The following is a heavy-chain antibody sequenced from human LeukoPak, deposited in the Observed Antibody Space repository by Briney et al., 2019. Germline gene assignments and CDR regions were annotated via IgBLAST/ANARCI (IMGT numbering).Heavy chain of an antibody. CDR2: IYHSGST. Sequence: PSQTLSLTCAVSGGSISSGGYSWSWIRQPPGKGLEWIGYIYHSGSTYYNPSLKSRVTISVDRSKNQFSLKLSSVTAADTAVYYCAREIFGRDGYNDYFDYWGQGTLVTVSS. CDR1: GGSISSGGYS. D-gene: IGHD5-24*01. CDR3: AREIFGRDGYNDYFDY. J-gene: IGHJ4*02. V-gene: IGHV4-30-2*01.